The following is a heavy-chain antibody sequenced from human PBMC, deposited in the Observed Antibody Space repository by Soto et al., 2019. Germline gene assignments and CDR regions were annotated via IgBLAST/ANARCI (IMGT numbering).Heavy chain of an antibody. Sequence: PSETLSLTCTVSGGSISSSSYYWGWIRQPPGKGLEWIGSIYYSGSTYYNPSLKSRVTISVDTSKNQFSLKLSSVTAADTAVYYCARLTTVIGYYYYYMDVWGKGTTVTVSS. D-gene: IGHD4-4*01. V-gene: IGHV4-39*01. CDR2: IYYSGST. CDR1: GGSISSSSYY. J-gene: IGHJ6*03. CDR3: ARLTTVIGYYYYYMDV.